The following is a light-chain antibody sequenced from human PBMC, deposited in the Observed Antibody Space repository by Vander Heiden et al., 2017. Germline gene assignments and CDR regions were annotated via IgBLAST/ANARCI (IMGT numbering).Light chain of an antibody. Sequence: QSALTQPPSASGSPGQSVTISCSGTSSDVGGYNYVSWYQQHPGKAPKLIVYDVSERPSGVPDRFSGSKSGNTASLTVSGRQAEDEADYYCSSYAGRNNVVFGGGTKLTVL. J-gene: IGLJ2*01. CDR2: DVS. V-gene: IGLV2-8*01. CDR3: SSYAGRNNVV. CDR1: SSDVGGYNY.